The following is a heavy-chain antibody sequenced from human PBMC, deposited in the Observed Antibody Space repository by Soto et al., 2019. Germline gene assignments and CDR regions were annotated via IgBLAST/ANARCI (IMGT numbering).Heavy chain of an antibody. CDR2: IKSKTDGGTT. J-gene: IGHJ4*02. D-gene: IGHD3-10*01. V-gene: IGHV3-15*01. CDR3: TTELLWFGELLTVDY. CDR1: GFTFSNAW. Sequence: GGSLRLSCAASGFTFSNAWMSWVRQAPGKGLEWVGRIKSKTDGGTTDYAAPVKGRFTISRDDSKNTLYLQMNSLKTEDTAVYYCTTELLWFGELLTVDYWGQGTLVTVSS.